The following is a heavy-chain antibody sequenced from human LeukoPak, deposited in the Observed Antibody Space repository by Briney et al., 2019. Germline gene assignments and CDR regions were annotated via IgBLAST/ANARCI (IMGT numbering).Heavy chain of an antibody. Sequence: SSQTLSLTCTVSGGSISSGGYYWSWIRQHPGKGLEWIGYIYYSGSTYYNPSLKSRVTISVDTSKNQFSLKLSSVTAADTAVYYCARRNSGSYYVNEFDYWGQGTLVTVSS. CDR2: IYYSGST. J-gene: IGHJ4*02. D-gene: IGHD1-26*01. V-gene: IGHV4-31*03. CDR3: ARRNSGSYYVNEFDY. CDR1: GGSISSGGYY.